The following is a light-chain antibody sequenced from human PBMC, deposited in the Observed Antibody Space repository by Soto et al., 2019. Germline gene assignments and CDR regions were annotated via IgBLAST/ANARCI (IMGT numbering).Light chain of an antibody. CDR3: QQYGSSLLT. CDR2: GAS. CDR1: QSVSSSY. Sequence: DIVLTQSPGTLSLSPGERATLSCRASQSVSSSYLAWYQQKPGQAPRLLIYGASIRATGIPDRFSGSGSGTDFTLPISRLEPEDFAVYYCQQYGSSLLTFGGGTKVEIK. J-gene: IGKJ4*01. V-gene: IGKV3-20*01.